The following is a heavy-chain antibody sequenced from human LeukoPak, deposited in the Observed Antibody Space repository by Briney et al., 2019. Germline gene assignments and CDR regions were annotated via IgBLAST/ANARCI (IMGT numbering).Heavy chain of an antibody. CDR2: IRYDGSNK. D-gene: IGHD5-18*01. J-gene: IGHJ4*02. CDR1: GFDFSTYG. Sequence: GGSLRLSCAASGFDFSTYGMHWVRQAPGKGLEWVALIRYDGSNKYYADSVKGRFTISRDNSKNTLYLQMNSLRAEDTAVYYCAKVYTAMLKDYFDYWGQGTLVTVSS. V-gene: IGHV3-30*02. CDR3: AKVYTAMLKDYFDY.